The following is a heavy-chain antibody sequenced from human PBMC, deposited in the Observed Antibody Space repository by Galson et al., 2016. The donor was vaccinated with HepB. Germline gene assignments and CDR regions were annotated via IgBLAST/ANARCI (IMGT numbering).Heavy chain of an antibody. CDR2: IYPGDSDR. V-gene: IGHV5-51*03. Sequence: QSGAEVKKPGESLKISCKASGYTFVSQWIGWVRQMPGRGLEWVGSIYPGDSDRRFSPSFRGQVTISADKYTTTAYLQWSSLKVTDSGMYYCARSIGGGYEYFLYWGQGTLVTVSA. CDR1: GYTFVSQW. J-gene: IGHJ4*02. D-gene: IGHD5-12*01. CDR3: ARSIGGGYEYFLY.